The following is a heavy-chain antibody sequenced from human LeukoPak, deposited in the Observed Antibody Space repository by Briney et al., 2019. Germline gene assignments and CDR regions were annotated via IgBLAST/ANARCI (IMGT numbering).Heavy chain of an antibody. CDR1: GFTFTNYA. CDR2: ISGSDSGT. J-gene: IGHJ4*02. CDR3: ARLYCSGGSCYSVDY. Sequence: GGSLRLSCAASGFTFTNYAMSWVRQAPGMGLEWVSGISGSDSGTYYADSVKGRFTISRDNSRDTLYLQIDSLRAEDTAVYYCARLYCSGGSCYSVDYWGQGTLVTVSS. D-gene: IGHD2-15*01. V-gene: IGHV3-23*01.